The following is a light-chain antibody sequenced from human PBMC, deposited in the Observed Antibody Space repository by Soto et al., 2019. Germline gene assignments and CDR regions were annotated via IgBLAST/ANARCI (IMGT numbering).Light chain of an antibody. J-gene: IGKJ2*01. Sequence: EIVLTQSPGTLSLSPGERATLPCRASQSISGTYLAWYQQKPGQAPRLLIYGASTRATGIPDRFSGSGSGTDFTLTISRLEPEDFATYYCQQYHSYPYTFGQGTKLEIE. CDR3: QQYHSYPYT. V-gene: IGKV3-20*01. CDR1: QSISGTY. CDR2: GAS.